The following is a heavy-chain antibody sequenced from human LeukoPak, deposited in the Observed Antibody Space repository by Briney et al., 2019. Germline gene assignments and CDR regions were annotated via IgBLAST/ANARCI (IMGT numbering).Heavy chain of an antibody. J-gene: IGHJ4*02. D-gene: IGHD3-22*01. Sequence: SETLSLTCAVYGGSFSGYYRSWIRQPPGKGLEWIGEINHSGSTNYNPSLKSRVTISVDTSKNQFSLKLSSVTAADTAVYYCARKRPYYYDSSGRTLDYWGQGTLVTVSS. CDR1: GGSFSGYY. CDR3: ARKRPYYYDSSGRTLDY. CDR2: INHSGST. V-gene: IGHV4-34*01.